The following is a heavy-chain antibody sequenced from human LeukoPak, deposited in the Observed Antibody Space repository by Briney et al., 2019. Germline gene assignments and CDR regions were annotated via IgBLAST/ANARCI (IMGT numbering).Heavy chain of an antibody. V-gene: IGHV4-39*07. CDR3: ASDWDGAFDFNTLDI. CDR1: GGSISSSSYY. Sequence: SETLSLTCTVSGGSISSSSYYWGWIRQPPGKGLEWIGSIYYSGSTYYNPSLKRRVTISVDTSKNQFSLKLSSVTAADTAVYFCASDWDGAFDFNTLDIWGLGTMATVSS. CDR2: IYYSGST. J-gene: IGHJ3*02. D-gene: IGHD3-3*01.